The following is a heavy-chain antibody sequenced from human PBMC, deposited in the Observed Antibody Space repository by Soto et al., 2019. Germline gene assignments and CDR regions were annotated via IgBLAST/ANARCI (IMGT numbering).Heavy chain of an antibody. CDR1: GYTFTSHA. Sequence: ASVKVSCKASGYTFTSHALHWVRQAPGQRLEWMGWINAGNGDTKYSQKLQDRVTITRDTSASTGYMELNSLRVEDTAVYYCAKDRVPELRHFYYGMDVWGQGTTVTVSS. CDR2: INAGNGDT. J-gene: IGHJ6*02. D-gene: IGHD1-7*01. V-gene: IGHV1-3*01. CDR3: AKDRVPELRHFYYGMDV.